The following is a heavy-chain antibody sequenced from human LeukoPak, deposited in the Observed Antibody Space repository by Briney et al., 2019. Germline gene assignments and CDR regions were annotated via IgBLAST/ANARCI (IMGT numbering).Heavy chain of an antibody. CDR1: GFTFSSSS. CDR2: ISSSGSYI. V-gene: IGHV3-21*01. J-gene: IGHJ4*02. CDR3: ARGSAYLDS. Sequence: GGSLRLSCAASGFTFSSSSMNWVRQAPGKGLEWVSSISSSGSYIPYADSVKGRFTISRDNARNSLYLQMNSLRAEDTAVYYCARGSAYLDSWGQGTLVTVSS.